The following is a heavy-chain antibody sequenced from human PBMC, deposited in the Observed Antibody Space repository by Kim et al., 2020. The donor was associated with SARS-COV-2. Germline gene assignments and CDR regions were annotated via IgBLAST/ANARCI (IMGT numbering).Heavy chain of an antibody. CDR1: GDSVSSNSAA. J-gene: IGHJ1*01. Sequence: SQTLSLTRAFSGDSVSSNSAAWNWIRQSPSRGLEWLGRTYYRSKWYNDYAESVKSRITINADTSKNQFSLQLNSVTPEDTAVYYCARGSSSWYPEYFQHWGQGTLVTVSS. V-gene: IGHV6-1*01. CDR3: ARGSSSWYPEYFQH. D-gene: IGHD6-13*01. CDR2: TYYRSKWYN.